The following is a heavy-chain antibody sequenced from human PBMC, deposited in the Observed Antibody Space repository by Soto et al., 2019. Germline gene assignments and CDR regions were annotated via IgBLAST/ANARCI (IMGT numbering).Heavy chain of an antibody. J-gene: IGHJ5*02. D-gene: IGHD6-19*01. CDR3: ATASSASSGPENWFDP. Sequence: VKVSCKVSGYTLTELSMHWVRQAPGKGLEWMGGFDPEDGETIYAQKFQGRVTMTEDTSTDTAYMELSSLRSEDTAVYYCATASSASSGPENWFDPWGQGTLVTVSS. CDR2: FDPEDGET. CDR1: GYTLTELS. V-gene: IGHV1-24*01.